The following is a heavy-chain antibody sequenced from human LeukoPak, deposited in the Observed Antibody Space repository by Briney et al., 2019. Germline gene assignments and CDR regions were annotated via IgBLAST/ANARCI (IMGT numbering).Heavy chain of an antibody. CDR2: IYYSGST. D-gene: IGHD5-24*01. V-gene: IGHV4-59*01. J-gene: IGHJ4*02. CDR1: GVSISSYY. CDR3: ARGARGGYKG. Sequence: SETLSLTCTVSGVSISSYYWSWIRQPPGKGLEWIGYIYYSGSTNYNPSLKSRVTISVDTSKNQISLKLSSVTAADTAVYYCARGARGGYKGWGQGTLVTVSS.